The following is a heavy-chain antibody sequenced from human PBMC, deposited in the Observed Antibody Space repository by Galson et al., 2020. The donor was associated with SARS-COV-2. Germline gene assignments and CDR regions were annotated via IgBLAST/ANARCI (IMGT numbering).Heavy chain of an antibody. CDR1: GFSLSNARMG. CDR2: IFSNDEK. J-gene: IGHJ6*02. Sequence: KMSGPTLVKPTETLTLTCTVSGFSLSNARMGVSWIRQPPGKALEWLAHIFSNDEKSYSTSLKSRLTISKDTSKSQVVLTMTNMDPVDTATYYCARIQGELTLLCYYYYYGMDVWGQETTVTVSS. V-gene: IGHV2-26*01. D-gene: IGHD1-26*01. CDR3: ARIQGELTLLCYYYYYGMDV.